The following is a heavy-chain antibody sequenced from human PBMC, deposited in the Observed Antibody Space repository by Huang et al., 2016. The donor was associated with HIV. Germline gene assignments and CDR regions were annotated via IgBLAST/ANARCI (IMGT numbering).Heavy chain of an antibody. CDR1: GFSLTSSGVA. CDR3: VHRLRYGKWYVDY. J-gene: IGHJ4*02. D-gene: IGHD6-13*01. V-gene: IGHV2-5*02. CDR2: LCWDNEE. Sequence: QITLKESGPTLVKPTQTLTLTCTFSGFSLTSSGVAVGWIRQRPGKALEWLALLCWDNEERFSPSLKTRRTITKDTPKNEVVLTMTNMDPVDTATYYCVHRLRYGKWYVDYWGQGVLVTVSS.